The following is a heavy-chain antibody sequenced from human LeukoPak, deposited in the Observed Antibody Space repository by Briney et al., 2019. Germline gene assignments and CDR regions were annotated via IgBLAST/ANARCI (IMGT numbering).Heavy chain of an antibody. D-gene: IGHD6-13*01. Sequence: GGSLRLSCAASGFIFSSYWMMWVRQAPGKGPEWVANIKEDGSQKYYVDSVKGRFTISRDNAKNSLYLQMNNLRAEDTAVYYCARDLPIAAAGFDPWGQGTLVTVSS. CDR1: GFIFSSYW. V-gene: IGHV3-7*01. J-gene: IGHJ5*02. CDR3: ARDLPIAAAGFDP. CDR2: IKEDGSQK.